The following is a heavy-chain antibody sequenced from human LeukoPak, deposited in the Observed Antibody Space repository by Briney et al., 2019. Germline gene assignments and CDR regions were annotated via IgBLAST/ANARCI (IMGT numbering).Heavy chain of an antibody. CDR2: IFNPGGAT. CDR3: VRVNCAGDCTSRDWYFDL. J-gene: IGHJ2*01. D-gene: IGHD2-21*02. CDR1: GFTFSSYW. Sequence: GGSLKLSCAASGFTFSSYWMHWVRQAPGKGLVWVSRIFNPGGATAYVDSVKGRFTISRDNAENTLSLQMNSLRVEDTAVYYCVRVNCAGDCTSRDWYFDLWGRGTLVVVSS. V-gene: IGHV3-74*01.